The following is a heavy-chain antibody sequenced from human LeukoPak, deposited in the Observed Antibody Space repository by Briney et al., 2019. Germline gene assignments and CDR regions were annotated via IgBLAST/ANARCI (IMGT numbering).Heavy chain of an antibody. V-gene: IGHV3-23*01. D-gene: IGHD6-19*01. J-gene: IGHJ4*02. CDR2: ISDSGGST. Sequence: QSGGSLRLSCAASGLTFSNYAMSWVRQAPGKGLEWVSGISDSGGSTYYADSVKGRFIISRDNSKNTLYLQMNSLRSEDTAVYYCAARIGLGAVAEYWGQGTLVTVSS. CDR3: AARIGLGAVAEY. CDR1: GLTFSNYA.